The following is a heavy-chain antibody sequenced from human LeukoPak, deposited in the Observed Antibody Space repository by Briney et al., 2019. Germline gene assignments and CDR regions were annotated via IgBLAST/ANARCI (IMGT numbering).Heavy chain of an antibody. D-gene: IGHD6-13*01. V-gene: IGHV4-31*03. Sequence: SETLSLTCTVSGGSISSGGYYWSWIRQHPGKGLEWIGYIYHSGSTNYNPSLKSRVTISVDKSKNQFSLKLSSVTAADTAVYYCARARVAAGRLPTPVDYWGQGTLVTVSS. CDR1: GGSISSGGYY. J-gene: IGHJ4*02. CDR2: IYHSGST. CDR3: ARARVAAGRLPTPVDY.